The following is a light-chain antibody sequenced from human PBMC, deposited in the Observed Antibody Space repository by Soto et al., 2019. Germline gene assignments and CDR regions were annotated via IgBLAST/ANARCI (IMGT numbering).Light chain of an antibody. CDR1: QGVSSN. J-gene: IGKJ1*01. CDR2: GAS. V-gene: IGKV3-15*01. Sequence: EIVMTQSPATLSVSPGERATLSCRASQGVSSNLAWYQQKPGQAPRLLMYGASTRATGIPARFSGSGSGTEFTLTISSPQSEDFAVYYCQQYNDWPPTFGQGTKVEIK. CDR3: QQYNDWPPT.